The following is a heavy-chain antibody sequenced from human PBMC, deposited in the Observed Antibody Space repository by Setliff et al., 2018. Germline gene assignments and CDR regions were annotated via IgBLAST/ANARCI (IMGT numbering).Heavy chain of an antibody. J-gene: IGHJ4*02. V-gene: IGHV4-4*02. CDR3: ARAPRYFDPTGSYFDY. Sequence: SETLSLTCAVSGGSISSPNWWNWVRQPPGKGLEWIGEIYHSGTTNYNPSLKSRVTMSVDKSRNQFSLRLTSVTAADTAVYYCARAPRYFDPTGSYFDYWGQGTLVTVSS. D-gene: IGHD3-9*01. CDR2: IYHSGTT. CDR1: GGSISSPNW.